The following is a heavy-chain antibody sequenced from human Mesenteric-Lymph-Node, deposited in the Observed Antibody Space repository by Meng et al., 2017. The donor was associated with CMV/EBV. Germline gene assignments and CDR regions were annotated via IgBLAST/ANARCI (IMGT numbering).Heavy chain of an antibody. CDR3: AGELNKNGNYYYYAMDV. CDR2: INWGGNT. V-gene: IGHV4-34*08. D-gene: IGHD3-10*01. CDR1: GFTVSRNY. J-gene: IGHJ6*01. Sequence: ESLKISCAASGFTVSRNYMSWVRQAPGKGLEWIGTINWGGNTDYNPSLKSQFSISVDTSKNQFSLKLSSVTAADTAVYYCAGELNKNGNYYYYAMDVWGQGTTVTVSS.